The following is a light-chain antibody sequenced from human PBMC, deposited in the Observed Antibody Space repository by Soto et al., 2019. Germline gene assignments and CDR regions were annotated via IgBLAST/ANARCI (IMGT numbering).Light chain of an antibody. CDR1: QSVSSN. CDR2: GAS. Sequence: EIEMTQSPATLSVSPGERATFSCRASQSVSSNLAWYQQKPGQAPRLLIYGASTRATGIPARFSGSGSGTDFTLTISSLQSEDFAVYYCQQYNKWPRTFCQGTKVEIK. CDR3: QQYNKWPRT. J-gene: IGKJ1*01. V-gene: IGKV3-15*01.